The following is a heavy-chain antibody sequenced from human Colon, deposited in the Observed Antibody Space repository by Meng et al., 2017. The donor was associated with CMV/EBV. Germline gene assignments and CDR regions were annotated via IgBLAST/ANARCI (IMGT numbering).Heavy chain of an antibody. J-gene: IGHJ5*02. D-gene: IGHD5-12*01. V-gene: IGHV4-34*01. CDR2: INHSGST. Sequence: VYGGSFSVYYWSWIRQPPGKGLEWIGEINHSGSTNYHPSLKSRVTISVDTSKNQFSLKLSSVTAADTAVYYCARGLSGYDSISWFDPWGQGTLVTVSS. CDR1: GGSFSVYY. CDR3: ARGLSGYDSISWFDP.